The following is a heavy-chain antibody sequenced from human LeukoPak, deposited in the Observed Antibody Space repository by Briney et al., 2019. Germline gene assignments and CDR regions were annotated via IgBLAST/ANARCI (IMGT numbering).Heavy chain of an antibody. CDR2: IYSDGSRT. J-gene: IGHJ4*02. D-gene: IGHD6-19*01. V-gene: IGHV3-64D*06. Sequence: GGSLRLSCAASGFMFSSNWMSWVRQAPGKGLEYLSAIYSDGSRTYYADSVKGRFTISRDNSKNTLYFEMSSLRVEDTAVYYCVKSPGSGWPVWGQGTLLTVSS. CDR1: GFMFSSNW. CDR3: VKSPGSGWPV.